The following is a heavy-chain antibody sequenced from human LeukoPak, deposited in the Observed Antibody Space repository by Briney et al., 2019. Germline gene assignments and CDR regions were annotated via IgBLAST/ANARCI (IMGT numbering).Heavy chain of an antibody. D-gene: IGHD5-12*01. J-gene: IGHJ6*02. CDR3: ARAFVDIVATIPPTRYYYGMDV. Sequence: SQTPSLTCAISGDSVSSNSAAWNWIRQSPSRGLEWLGRTYYRSKWYNDYAVSVKSRITINPDTSKNQFSLQLNSVTPEDTAVYYCARAFVDIVATIPPTRYYYGMDVWGQGTTVTVSS. CDR1: GDSVSSNSAA. V-gene: IGHV6-1*01. CDR2: TYYRSKWYN.